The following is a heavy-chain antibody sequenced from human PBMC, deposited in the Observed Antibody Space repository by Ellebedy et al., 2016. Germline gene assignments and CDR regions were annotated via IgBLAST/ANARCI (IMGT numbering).Heavy chain of an antibody. CDR2: INHSGST. D-gene: IGHD6-6*01. CDR3: VRGQLVNY. Sequence: SETLSLXCTVSGGSISSGGYYWSWIRQPPGKGLEWIGEINHSGSTNYNPSLKSRVTISVDTSKNQFSLKLSSVTAADTAVYYCVRGQLVNYWGQGTLVTVSS. CDR1: GGSISSGGYY. J-gene: IGHJ4*02. V-gene: IGHV4-39*07.